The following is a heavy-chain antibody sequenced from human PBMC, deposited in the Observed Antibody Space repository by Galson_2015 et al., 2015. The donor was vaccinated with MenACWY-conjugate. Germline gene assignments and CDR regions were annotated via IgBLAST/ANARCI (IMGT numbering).Heavy chain of an antibody. CDR1: GVTVSVNC. J-gene: IGHJ5*02. CDR3: ARGHLKLDP. V-gene: IGHV3-69-1*01. Sequence: SLRLSCAVSGVTVSVNCMSWVRQAPGKGLEWVSILCSGTTTRYADSVKGRFTISRDNAKNSLYLQMNSLRVEDTAVYYCARGHLKLDPWGQGTLVTISS. CDR2: LCSGTTT.